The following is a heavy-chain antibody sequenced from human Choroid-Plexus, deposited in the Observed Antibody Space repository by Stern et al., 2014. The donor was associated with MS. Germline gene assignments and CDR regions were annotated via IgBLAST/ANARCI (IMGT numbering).Heavy chain of an antibody. J-gene: IGHJ5*02. CDR1: GFTLGSCA. Sequence: VQLVESGGGVVQPGRPLRLSCVASGFTLGSCAMHWVRQAPGKGLEWVAGVSYDGSNKYYADSVNGRVTISRDNSQNTLYMQMSSLRPEDTAVYYCAKDREYLTYFFDHWGQGSLVTVSS. CDR2: VSYDGSNK. V-gene: IGHV3-30*18. D-gene: IGHD2/OR15-2a*01. CDR3: AKDREYLTYFFDH.